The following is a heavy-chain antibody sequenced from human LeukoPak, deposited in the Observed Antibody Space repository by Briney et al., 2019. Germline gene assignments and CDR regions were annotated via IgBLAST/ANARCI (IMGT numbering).Heavy chain of an antibody. CDR2: IYTSGTT. Sequence: SETLSLTCTVSGGSTINYFRSWIRQPAGRGLEWIGHIYTSGTTHYNPSLKNRVTISLDTSKSQFSLQLNPVTAADSAVYYCARAEGSGSGAYTLDYWGQGILVTVSS. J-gene: IGHJ4*02. V-gene: IGHV4-4*07. CDR3: ARAEGSGSGAYTLDY. D-gene: IGHD3-10*01. CDR1: GGSTINYF.